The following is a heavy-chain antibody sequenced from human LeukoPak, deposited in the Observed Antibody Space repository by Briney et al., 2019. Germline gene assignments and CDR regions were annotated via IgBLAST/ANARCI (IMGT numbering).Heavy chain of an antibody. CDR1: GGSISSSSYY. Sequence: PSETLSLTCAVSGGSISSSSYYWGWIRQPPGKGLEWIGSIYYSGSTYYNLSLKSRVTISVDTSKNQFSLKLSSVTAADTAVYYCASPYYYDSSGPINHWGQGTLVTVSS. CDR3: ASPYYYDSSGPINH. V-gene: IGHV4-39*01. CDR2: IYYSGST. J-gene: IGHJ5*02. D-gene: IGHD3-22*01.